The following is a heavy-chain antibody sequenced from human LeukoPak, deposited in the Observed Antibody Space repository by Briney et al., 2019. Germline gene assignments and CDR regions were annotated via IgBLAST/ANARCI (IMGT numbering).Heavy chain of an antibody. CDR2: INHSGST. J-gene: IGHJ4*02. D-gene: IGHD4-17*01. V-gene: IGHV4-34*01. CDR1: GGSFSGYH. CDR3: ARGTMTTLTYYFDY. Sequence: SETLSLTCAVYGGSFSGYHWSWIRQPPGKGLEWIGEINHSGSTNYNPSLKSRVTISVDTSKNQFSLKLSSVTAADTAVYYCARGTMTTLTYYFDYWGQGTLVTVSS.